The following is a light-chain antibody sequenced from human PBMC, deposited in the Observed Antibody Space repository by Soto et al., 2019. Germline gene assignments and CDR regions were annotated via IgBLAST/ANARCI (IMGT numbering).Light chain of an antibody. Sequence: EIVLTQSPGTLSLSPGERATLSCRASQSVASSHLAWYRQKPGQTPRLLIYDAAIRATGIPDRISGSGSGTDFTLTISRLETAYCAVYYCQQYGSAPFTFVPGTKVDIK. J-gene: IGKJ3*01. V-gene: IGKV3-20*01. CDR1: QSVASSH. CDR3: QQYGSAPFT. CDR2: DAA.